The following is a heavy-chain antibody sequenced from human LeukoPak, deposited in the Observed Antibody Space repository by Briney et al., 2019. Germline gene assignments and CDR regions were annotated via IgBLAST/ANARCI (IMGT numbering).Heavy chain of an antibody. CDR2: ISDSSAM. Sequence: PGGSLRLSCAASGFTFSTYSMKWVRQAPGKGLEWVSYISDSSAMYYADSVRGRFTISRENDKNSLFLQMNSLRAGDTAVYYCARDGGYSGYDADCWGQGTLVTVSS. J-gene: IGHJ4*02. V-gene: IGHV3-48*01. CDR3: ARDGGYSGYDADC. CDR1: GFTFSTYS. D-gene: IGHD5-12*01.